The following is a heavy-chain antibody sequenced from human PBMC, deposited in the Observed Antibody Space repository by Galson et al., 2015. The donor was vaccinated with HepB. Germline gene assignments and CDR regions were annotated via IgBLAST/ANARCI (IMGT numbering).Heavy chain of an antibody. J-gene: IGHJ4*02. V-gene: IGHV3-49*03. CDR2: IRSKAYGGTT. CDR3: TREAHRTYYDILTGYSPDFDY. Sequence: LRLSCAASGFTFGDYAMSWFRQAPGKGLEWVGFIRSKAYGGTTEYAASVKGRFTISRDDTKSIAYLQMDSLKTEDTAVYYCTREAHRTYYDILTGYSPDFDYWGQGTLVTVSS. CDR1: GFTFGDYA. D-gene: IGHD3-9*01.